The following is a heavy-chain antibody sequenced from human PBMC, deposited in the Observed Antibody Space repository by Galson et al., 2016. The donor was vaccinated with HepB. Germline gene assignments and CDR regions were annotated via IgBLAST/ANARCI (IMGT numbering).Heavy chain of an antibody. CDR2: ISSSSSYI. J-gene: IGHJ3*02. CDR3: ARDAWSGYYARGAFDI. CDR1: GFTFSSHA. V-gene: IGHV3-21*01. Sequence: SLRLSCAASGFTFSSHAMNWVRQAPGKGLEWVSYISSSSSYIYYADAVKGRFIISRDNAKKSLYLQMNSLRDEDTAVYYCARDAWSGYYARGAFDIWGQGTMVTVSS. D-gene: IGHD3-3*01.